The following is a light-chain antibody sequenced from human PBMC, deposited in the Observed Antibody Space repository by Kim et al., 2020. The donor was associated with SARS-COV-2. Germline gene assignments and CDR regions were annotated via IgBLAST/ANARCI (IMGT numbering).Light chain of an antibody. Sequence: DIQMTQSPSSLSASVGDRVTITCRASQSIFNYLNWYQHKPGKAPKLLIYAASSLQSGVPSRFSGSGSGTDFTLTISSLQPEDFATYSCQQSYSAPHLTFGGGTKVEIK. CDR2: AAS. CDR3: QQSYSAPHLT. V-gene: IGKV1-39*01. CDR1: QSIFNY. J-gene: IGKJ4*01.